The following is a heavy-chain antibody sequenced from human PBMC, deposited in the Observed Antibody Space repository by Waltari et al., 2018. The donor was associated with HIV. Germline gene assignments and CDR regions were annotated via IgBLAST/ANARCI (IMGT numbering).Heavy chain of an antibody. V-gene: IGHV1-24*01. CDR3: ATTLSGQNGPPLDP. J-gene: IGHJ5*02. CDR2: VDPEDGET. CDR1: GYTLTELS. Sequence: QVQLVQSGAEVKKPGASVKVSCKVSGYTLTELSMHWVRQAPGKGLEWMGGVDPEDGETIYAKNLQGRATRTEETSTEPAYMELSSLRSEDTAVYYCATTLSGQNGPPLDPWGQGTLVTVSS. D-gene: IGHD2-8*01.